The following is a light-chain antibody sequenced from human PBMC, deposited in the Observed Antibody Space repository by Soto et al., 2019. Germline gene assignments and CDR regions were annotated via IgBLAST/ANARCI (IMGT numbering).Light chain of an antibody. V-gene: IGKV3-15*01. CDR2: DAS. J-gene: IGKJ2*01. CDR3: QQYNDWPPYT. CDR1: QSVRRN. Sequence: VMTQSPATLSGSPGERATLYCRASQSVRRNVAWYQQKPGQAPRLLIYDASTRATGIPARFSGSESGTEFTLTISSLQSEDFAVYYCQQYNDWPPYTFGQGTKLEIK.